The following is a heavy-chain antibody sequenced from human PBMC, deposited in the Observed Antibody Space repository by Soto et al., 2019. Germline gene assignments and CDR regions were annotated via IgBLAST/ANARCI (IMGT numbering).Heavy chain of an antibody. J-gene: IGHJ4*02. CDR3: ARLREENSYYFDY. CDR1: GGSISSSSYY. V-gene: IGHV4-39*01. Sequence: PSETLSLTCTVSGGSISSSSYYWGWIRQPPGKGLEWIGSIYYSGSTYYNPSLKSRVTISVDTSKNQFSLKLSSVTAADTAVYYCARLREENSYYFDYWGQGTLVAVSS. CDR2: IYYSGST.